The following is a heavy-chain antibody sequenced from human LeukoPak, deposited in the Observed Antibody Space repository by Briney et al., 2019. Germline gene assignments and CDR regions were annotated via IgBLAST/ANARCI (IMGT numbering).Heavy chain of an antibody. CDR2: INPNSGGT. Sequence: ASVKVSCKASGYTFTGYYMHWVRQAPGQGLGWMGWINPNSGGTNYAQKFQGRVTMTRDTSISTAYMELSRLRSDDTAVYYCARAQRDYYDSSGYYGRGNYYYYYYMDVWGKGTTVTVSS. CDR3: ARAQRDYYDSSGYYGRGNYYYYYYMDV. CDR1: GYTFTGYY. D-gene: IGHD3-22*01. J-gene: IGHJ6*03. V-gene: IGHV1-2*02.